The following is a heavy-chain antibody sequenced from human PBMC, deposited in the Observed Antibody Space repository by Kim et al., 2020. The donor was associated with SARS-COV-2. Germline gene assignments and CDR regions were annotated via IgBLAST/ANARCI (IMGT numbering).Heavy chain of an antibody. CDR1: GGTFSSYA. CDR3: ARDGLEGNLAAD. Sequence: SVKVSCKASGGTFSSYAISWVRQAPGQGLEWMGGIIPIFGTANYAQKFQGRVTITADESTSTAYMELSSLRSEDTAVYYCARDGLEGNLAADWGQGTLVTVSS. CDR2: IIPIFGTA. D-gene: IGHD6-13*01. J-gene: IGHJ4*02. V-gene: IGHV1-69*13.